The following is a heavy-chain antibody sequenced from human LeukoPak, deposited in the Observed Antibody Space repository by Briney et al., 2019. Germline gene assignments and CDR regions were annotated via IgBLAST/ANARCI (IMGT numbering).Heavy chain of an antibody. J-gene: IGHJ3*02. CDR2: INPNSGGT. V-gene: IGHV1-2*02. D-gene: IGHD4-17*01. Sequence: ASVTVSFTASGYTFTVYYMHWVRQAPGQGLEWMGWINPNSGGTNYAQKFQGRVTMTRDTSISTAYMELSRLRSDDTAVYYCARTLFYGDYSVDDAFDIWGQGTMVTVSS. CDR3: ARTLFYGDYSVDDAFDI. CDR1: GYTFTVYY.